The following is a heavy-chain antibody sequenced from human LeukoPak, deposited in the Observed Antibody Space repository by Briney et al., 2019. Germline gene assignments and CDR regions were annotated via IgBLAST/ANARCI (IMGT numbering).Heavy chain of an antibody. D-gene: IGHD6-19*01. V-gene: IGHV3-21*01. CDR1: GFTFSNAW. CDR3: ARFETIAVGGKDY. Sequence: PGGSLRLSCAASGFTFSNAWMSWVRQAPGKGLEWVSSISSSSAHIFYADSAKGRFTISRDNAKNSLFLQMNSLRAEDTAVYYCARFETIAVGGKDYWGQGTLVTVSS. J-gene: IGHJ4*02. CDR2: ISSSSAHI.